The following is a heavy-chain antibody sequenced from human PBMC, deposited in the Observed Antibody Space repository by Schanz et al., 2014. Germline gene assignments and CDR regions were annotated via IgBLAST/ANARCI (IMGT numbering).Heavy chain of an antibody. CDR2: INPNSGGT. CDR1: GYTFTGYY. D-gene: IGHD4-17*01. J-gene: IGHJ6*02. Sequence: QVQLVQSGAEVKKPGASVRVSCKASGYTFTGYYMNWVRQAPGQGVEWMGWINPNSGGTDYAQKFQGRVTMNSDTSISEVYMVLSRPGSDDTAIYSCARGGSGPTVTTSYYGMDVWGQGTTVTVSS. CDR3: ARGGSGPTVTTSYYGMDV. V-gene: IGHV1-2*02.